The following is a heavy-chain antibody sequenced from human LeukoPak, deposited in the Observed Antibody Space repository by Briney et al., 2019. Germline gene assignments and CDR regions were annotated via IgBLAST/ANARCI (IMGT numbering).Heavy chain of an antibody. CDR1: GYTFASYG. D-gene: IGHD3-3*01. Sequence: ASVKVSCKASGYTFASYGISWVRQAPGQGLEWMGWISAYDGNTNYAQKLQGRVTMTTDASTSIAYMELRSLKSDDTAVYYCARGWAWGYDFWSGRRNYYFGYWGQGTLVTVSS. CDR3: ARGWAWGYDFWSGRRNYYFGY. V-gene: IGHV1-18*01. CDR2: ISAYDGNT. J-gene: IGHJ4*02.